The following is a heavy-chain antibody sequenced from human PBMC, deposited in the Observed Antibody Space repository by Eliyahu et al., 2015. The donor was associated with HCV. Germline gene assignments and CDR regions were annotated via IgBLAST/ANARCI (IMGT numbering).Heavy chain of an antibody. CDR2: ISYDGSTK. CDR1: GFTFSSYA. D-gene: IGHD2-2*01. V-gene: IGHV3-30*04. CDR3: ARDGVVPADMRQPHYYYYMDV. Sequence: QVQLVESGGGVVQPGRSLRLSCAASGFTFSSYAMHWVRQAPGKGLEWVTVISYDGSTKYXADAVKGXFTISRDKSKNTLYLQMHSXRAEDTAVYYCARDGVVPADMRQPHYYYYMDVWGKGTTVTVSS. J-gene: IGHJ6*03.